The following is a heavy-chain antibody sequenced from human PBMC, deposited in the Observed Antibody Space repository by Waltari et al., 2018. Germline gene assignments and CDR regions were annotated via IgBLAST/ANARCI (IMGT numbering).Heavy chain of an antibody. CDR2: LYYSGST. V-gene: IGHV4-39*07. D-gene: IGHD1-1*01. CDR3: ARDMTLEPSVGDAFDI. J-gene: IGHJ3*02. CDR1: GGSISSSSYY. Sequence: QLQLQESGPGLVKPSETLSLTCTVSGGSISSSSYYWGWIRPPPGKGLEWIGSLYYSGSTYYNPSRKRRVTRSVETSKNQFSLKLSSVTAADTAVYYCARDMTLEPSVGDAFDIWGQGTMVTVSS.